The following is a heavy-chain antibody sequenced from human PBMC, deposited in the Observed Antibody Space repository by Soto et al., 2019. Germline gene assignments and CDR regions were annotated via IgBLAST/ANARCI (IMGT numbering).Heavy chain of an antibody. CDR2: ISGSGATT. CDR1: GFTFINYA. V-gene: IGHV3-23*01. Sequence: GGSLRLSCAASGFTFINYAMTWVRQAPGKGLEWVSTISGSGATTYYADSVKGRFTISRDNSKNTFHLQLNSLRADDTAVYYCVKDLYGDLDYWGQGTLGTVFS. D-gene: IGHD4-17*01. CDR3: VKDLYGDLDY. J-gene: IGHJ4*02.